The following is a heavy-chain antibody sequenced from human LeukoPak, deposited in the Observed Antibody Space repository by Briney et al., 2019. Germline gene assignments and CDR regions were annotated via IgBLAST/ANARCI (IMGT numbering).Heavy chain of an antibody. Sequence: GGSLRLSCAASGFTFSSYSMNWVRQAPGKGLEWVSSISSSSSYIYYADSVKGRFTISRDNAKNSLYLQMNSLRAEDTAAYYCARTYYDILTGYYYYFDYWGQGTLVTVSS. CDR3: ARTYYDILTGYYYYFDY. V-gene: IGHV3-21*01. J-gene: IGHJ4*02. CDR2: ISSSSSYI. D-gene: IGHD3-9*01. CDR1: GFTFSSYS.